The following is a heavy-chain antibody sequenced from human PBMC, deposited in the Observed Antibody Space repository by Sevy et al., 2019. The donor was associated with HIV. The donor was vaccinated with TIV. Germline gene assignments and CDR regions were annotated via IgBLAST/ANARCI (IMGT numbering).Heavy chain of an antibody. Sequence: ASVKVSCKVSGYTLSELSMHWVRLAPGKGLEWMGSFDPEDEETTYAQKFQGRVTMTEDTSTDTDYMELSSLRSEDTAVYYCATTKDYYDSSGSPFDYWGQGTLVTVSS. CDR1: GYTLSELS. CDR3: ATTKDYYDSSGSPFDY. D-gene: IGHD3-22*01. V-gene: IGHV1-24*01. J-gene: IGHJ4*02. CDR2: FDPEDEET.